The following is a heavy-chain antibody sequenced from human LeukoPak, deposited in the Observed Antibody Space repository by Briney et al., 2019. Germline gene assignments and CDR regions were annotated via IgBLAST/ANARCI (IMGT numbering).Heavy chain of an antibody. CDR1: GDSVSSDIAA. CDR3: TRGEVFDF. J-gene: IGHJ5*01. D-gene: IGHD1-26*01. V-gene: IGHV6-1*01. Sequence: QTLSLTCAISGDSVSSDIAAWNWIRQSPSRGLQWLGRTYYRSKWYNDYAVSVESRITINSDTSKNEFSLHLNSVTPEDTAVYYCTRGEVFDFWGQGTLVTVSS. CDR2: TYYRSKWYN.